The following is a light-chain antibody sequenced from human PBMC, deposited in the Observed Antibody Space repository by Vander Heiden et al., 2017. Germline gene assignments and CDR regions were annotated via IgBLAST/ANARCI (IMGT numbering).Light chain of an antibody. Sequence: EIVLTQSPGTLSLSPGERATLSCRASQSVSSSYLAWYQQKPGQAPRLLIYGAYSRAIGIPDRFSGSGSGTDFTLTISRLEPEDFAVYYCQQYGSSRWTFGQGTKVEIK. CDR1: QSVSSSY. CDR3: QQYGSSRWT. CDR2: GAY. V-gene: IGKV3-20*01. J-gene: IGKJ1*01.